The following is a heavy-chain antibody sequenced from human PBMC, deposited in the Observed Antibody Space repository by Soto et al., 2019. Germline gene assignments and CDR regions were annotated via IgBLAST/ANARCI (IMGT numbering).Heavy chain of an antibody. CDR1: GYTFTSYG. CDR2: ISAYNGNT. V-gene: IGHV1-18*04. D-gene: IGHD5-18*01. J-gene: IGHJ5*02. Sequence: QVQRVQSGAEVKKPGASVKVCCKASGYTFTSYGISWVRQAPGQGLEWMGWISAYNGNTNYAQKLQGRVTMTTDTSTSTAYMELRSLRSDDTAVYYCARDITAMAPEGWFDPWGQGTLVTVSS. CDR3: ARDITAMAPEGWFDP.